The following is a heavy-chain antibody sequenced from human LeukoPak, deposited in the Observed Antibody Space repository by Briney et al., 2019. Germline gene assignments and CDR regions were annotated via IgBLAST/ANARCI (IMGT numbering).Heavy chain of an antibody. CDR3: ARELGGYYDSSG. Sequence: SVKVSCKASGYTFTSYGISWVRQAPGQGLEWMGRIIPILGIANYAQKFQGRVTITADKSTSTAYMELSSLRSEDTAVYYCARELGGYYDSSGWGQGTLVTVSS. J-gene: IGHJ4*02. V-gene: IGHV1-69*04. D-gene: IGHD3-22*01. CDR1: GYTFTSYG. CDR2: IIPILGIA.